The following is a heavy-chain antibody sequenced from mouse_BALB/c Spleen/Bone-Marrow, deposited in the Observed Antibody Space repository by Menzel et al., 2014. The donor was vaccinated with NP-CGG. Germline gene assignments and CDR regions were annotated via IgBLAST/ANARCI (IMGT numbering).Heavy chain of an antibody. V-gene: IGHV1S29*02. J-gene: IGHJ2*01. CDR1: GYPFTDYN. Sequence: EVQVVESGPELVKPGASVKISCKASGYPFTDYNMHWVKQSHGKSLEWIGYIYPHASDTGYNQKFRNKATLTVDISSSTAYMVLRSLTSEDSAVYYCVRAPPITSVVTRDYWGQGTTRTVSS. CDR2: IYPHASDT. D-gene: IGHD1-1*01. CDR3: VRAPPITSVVTRDY.